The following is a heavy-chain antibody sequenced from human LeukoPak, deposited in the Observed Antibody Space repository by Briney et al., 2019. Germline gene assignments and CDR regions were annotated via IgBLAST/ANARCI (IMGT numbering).Heavy chain of an antibody. CDR1: GCSISSYY. Sequence: SETLSLTCTVSGCSISSYYWSWIRQPPGKGLEWIGYIYYSGSNNYNPSLKSRVTISVDTSKNQFSLKLSSVTAADTAVYYCARHGSRQPRRAPFDYWGQGTLVTVSS. D-gene: IGHD2-2*03. CDR3: ARHGSRQPRRAPFDY. J-gene: IGHJ4*02. CDR2: IYYSGSN. V-gene: IGHV4-59*08.